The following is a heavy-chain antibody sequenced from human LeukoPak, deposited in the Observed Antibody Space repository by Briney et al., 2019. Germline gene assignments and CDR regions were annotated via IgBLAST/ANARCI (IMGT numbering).Heavy chain of an antibody. Sequence: SVKASCKASGGTFSSYAISWVRQAPGQGLEWMGGIIPIFGTANYAQKFQGRVTITADESTSTAYMELSSLRSEDTAVYYCARAYDYVWGSYRRREVYYFDYWGQGTLVTVSS. J-gene: IGHJ4*02. CDR3: ARAYDYVWGSYRRREVYYFDY. CDR2: IIPIFGTA. D-gene: IGHD3-16*02. V-gene: IGHV1-69*13. CDR1: GGTFSSYA.